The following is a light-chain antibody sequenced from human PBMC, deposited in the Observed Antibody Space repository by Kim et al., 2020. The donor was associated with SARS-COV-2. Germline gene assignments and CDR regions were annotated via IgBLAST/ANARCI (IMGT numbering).Light chain of an antibody. CDR3: SAWDSSLSVWV. Sequence: QAGLTQPPSVSKGLRQTATLTCTGNSNNVGDQGAAWLQQHQSHPPRLLSYRNNNRPSGISERFSASRSGNTASLTITGLQPEDEADYYCSAWDSSLSVWVFGGGTQLTVL. J-gene: IGLJ3*02. V-gene: IGLV10-54*01. CDR1: SNNVGDQG. CDR2: RNN.